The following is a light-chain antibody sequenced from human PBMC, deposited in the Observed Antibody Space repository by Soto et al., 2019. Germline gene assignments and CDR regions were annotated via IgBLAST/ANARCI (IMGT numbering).Light chain of an antibody. V-gene: IGKV1-12*01. CDR1: QGFSTW. CDR3: QQANSFPRT. CDR2: SAS. J-gene: IGKJ4*01. Sequence: DIQMTQSPSSVSASVGDRVTITCRASQGFSTWLAWYRRKPGRAPELLIYSASSLHSGVPSRFSGSGSGTDFTLTISSLQPEDCAAYYCQQANSFPRTFGAGTEVAIK.